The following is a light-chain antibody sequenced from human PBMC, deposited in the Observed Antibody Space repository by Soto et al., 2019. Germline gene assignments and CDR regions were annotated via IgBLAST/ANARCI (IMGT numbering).Light chain of an antibody. CDR3: QQPWGT. CDR2: GAS. V-gene: IGKV3D-15*01. Sequence: EIVMTQSPATLSVSPVERATLSCRASQSVSSNLAWYQQKPGQAPRLLIYGASTRATGIPARFSGSGSGTEFTLTISSLQSEDFAVYYCQQPWGTCGQGNKVDIK. CDR1: QSVSSN. J-gene: IGKJ1*01.